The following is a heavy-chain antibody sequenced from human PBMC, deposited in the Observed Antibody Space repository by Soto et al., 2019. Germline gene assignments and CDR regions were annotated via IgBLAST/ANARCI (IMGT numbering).Heavy chain of an antibody. V-gene: IGHV3-30*03. CDR2: ISYDGSNK. Sequence: PGGSLRLSCAASGFTFSSYGMHWVRQAPGKGLEWVAVISYDGSNKYYADSVKGHVTISADKSISTAYLQWSSLKASDTAMYYCARQGEDIAARSNYGMDVWGQGTTVTVSS. D-gene: IGHD6-6*01. CDR3: ARQGEDIAARSNYGMDV. CDR1: GFTFSSYG. J-gene: IGHJ6*02.